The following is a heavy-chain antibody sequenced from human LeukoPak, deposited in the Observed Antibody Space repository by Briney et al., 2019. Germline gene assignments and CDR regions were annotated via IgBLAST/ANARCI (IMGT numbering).Heavy chain of an antibody. CDR3: AKQSNDFWSGFSAPPGYGMDV. J-gene: IGHJ6*02. Sequence: EGSLRLSCAASGFTFSTYAMSWVRQAPGKGLEWVSGISASGGSTFYADSVKGRFTISRDNSKNTLYLQMNSLRVEDTAVYYCAKQSNDFWSGFSAPPGYGMDVWGQGTTVTVSS. V-gene: IGHV3-23*01. CDR1: GFTFSTYA. CDR2: ISASGGST. D-gene: IGHD3-3*01.